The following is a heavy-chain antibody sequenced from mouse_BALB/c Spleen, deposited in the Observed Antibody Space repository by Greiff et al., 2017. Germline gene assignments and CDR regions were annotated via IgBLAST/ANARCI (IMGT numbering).Heavy chain of an antibody. CDR2: INSDGGST. CDR3: ARYGNYFDY. V-gene: IGHV5-2*01. CDR1: EYEFPSHD. J-gene: IGHJ2*01. D-gene: IGHD2-1*01. Sequence: DVHLVESGGGLVQPGESLKLSCESNEYEFPSHDMSWVRKTPEKRLELVAAINSDGGSTYYPDSVKGRFTISRDNAKNTLYLQMSSLKSEDTAMYYCARYGNYFDYWGQGTTLTVSS.